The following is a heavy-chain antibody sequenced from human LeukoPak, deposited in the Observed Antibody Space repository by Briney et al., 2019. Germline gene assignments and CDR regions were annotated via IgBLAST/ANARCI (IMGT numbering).Heavy chain of an antibody. CDR1: GYTFTSYA. CDR3: ARDSSGYYGAFDY. Sequence: GASVKISCKASGYTFTSYAMHWVRQAPGQRLEWMGWINAGNGNTKYSQKFQGRVTITRDTSASTAYVELSSLRSEDTAVYYCARDSSGYYGAFDYWGQGTLVTVSS. J-gene: IGHJ4*02. CDR2: INAGNGNT. V-gene: IGHV1-3*01. D-gene: IGHD3-22*01.